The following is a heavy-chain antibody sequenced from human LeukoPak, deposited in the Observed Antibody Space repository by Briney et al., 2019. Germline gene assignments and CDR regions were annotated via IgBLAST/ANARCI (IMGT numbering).Heavy chain of an antibody. CDR3: AKDIADSSVLGAFDI. J-gene: IGHJ3*02. D-gene: IGHD3-22*01. V-gene: IGHV3-9*01. CDR2: ISWNSGSI. CDR1: GFTFDDYA. Sequence: PGRSLRLSCAASGFTFDDYAMHWVRQAPGKGLEWVSGISWNSGSIGYADSVKGRFTISRDNAKNSLYLQMNSLRAEDTALYYCAKDIADSSVLGAFDIWGQGTMVTVSS.